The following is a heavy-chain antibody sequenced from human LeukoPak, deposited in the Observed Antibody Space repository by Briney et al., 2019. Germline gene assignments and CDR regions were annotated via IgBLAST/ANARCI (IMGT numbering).Heavy chain of an antibody. D-gene: IGHD1-7*01. CDR1: GFTFSSYW. Sequence: PGGSLRLSCAASGFTFSSYWMSWVRQAPGKGLEWVANIKQDGSEKYYVDSVKGRYTISRDNAKNSLYLQMNSLRAEDTAVYYSARSPELELRSTSFDYWGQGTLVTVSS. CDR2: IKQDGSEK. V-gene: IGHV3-7*01. J-gene: IGHJ4*02. CDR3: ARSPELELRSTSFDY.